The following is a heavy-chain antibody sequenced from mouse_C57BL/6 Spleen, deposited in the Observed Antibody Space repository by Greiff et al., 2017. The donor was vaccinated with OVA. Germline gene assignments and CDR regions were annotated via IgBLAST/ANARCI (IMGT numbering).Heavy chain of an antibody. V-gene: IGHV5-12*01. Sequence: DVMLVESGGGLVQPGGSLKLSCAASGFTFSDYYMYWVRQTPEKRLEWVAYISNGGGSTYYPDTVKGRFTISRDNAKNTLYLQMSRLKSEDTAMYYCARHVNDVASGAMDYWGQGTSVTVSS. J-gene: IGHJ4*01. CDR1: GFTFSDYY. D-gene: IGHD2-3*01. CDR3: ARHVNDVASGAMDY. CDR2: ISNGGGST.